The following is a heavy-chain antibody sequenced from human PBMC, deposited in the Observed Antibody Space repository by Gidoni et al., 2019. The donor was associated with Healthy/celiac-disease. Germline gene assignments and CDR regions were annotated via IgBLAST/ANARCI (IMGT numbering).Heavy chain of an antibody. CDR2: INHSGST. V-gene: IGHV4-34*01. Sequence: QVQLQQWGAGLLKPSETLSLTCGVYGGSFSGYYWTWIRQPPGKGLEWIGEINHSGSTNYNPSLKSRVTISVDTSKNQFSLKLSSVTAADTAVYYCASKHNDFWTGDVFDIWGQGTMVTVSS. CDR3: ASKHNDFWTGDVFDI. D-gene: IGHD3-3*01. CDR1: GGSFSGYY. J-gene: IGHJ3*02.